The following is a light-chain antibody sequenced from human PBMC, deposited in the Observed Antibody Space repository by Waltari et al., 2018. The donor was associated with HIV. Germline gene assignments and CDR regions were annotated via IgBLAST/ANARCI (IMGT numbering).Light chain of an antibody. CDR1: SRHVGNLTL. V-gene: IGLV2-23*02. J-gene: IGLJ2*01. CDR3: CSYAASRSVV. Sequence: QSALAQPASVSDSPAQSITISCPGTSRHVGNLTLFSWYQQHPGKVPKLIIYEVTKRPSGVSNRFSGSKSGNTASLTISGLQAEDEADYYCCSYAASRSVVFGGGTKLTVL. CDR2: EVT.